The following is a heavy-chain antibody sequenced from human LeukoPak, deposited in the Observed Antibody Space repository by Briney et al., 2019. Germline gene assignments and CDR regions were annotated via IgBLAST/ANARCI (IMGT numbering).Heavy chain of an antibody. CDR2: ISGDGGST. D-gene: IGHD2-15*01. Sequence: PGGSLRLSCAASGFTFDDYVMYWVRQAPGKGLEWVSLISGDGGSTYYADSVKGRFTISRDNAKNSLYLQMNSLRVDDTALYYCTRGGPYRYCSSASCFSDFWGQGTLVTVSS. CDR1: GFTFDDYV. CDR3: TRGGPYRYCSSASCFSDF. V-gene: IGHV3-43*02. J-gene: IGHJ4*02.